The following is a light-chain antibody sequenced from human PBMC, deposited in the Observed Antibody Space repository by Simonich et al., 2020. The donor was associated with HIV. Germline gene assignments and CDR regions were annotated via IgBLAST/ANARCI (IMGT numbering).Light chain of an antibody. J-gene: IGKJ1*01. V-gene: IGKV4-1*01. CDR3: QQYLSIPRT. CDR2: LAS. CDR1: KSVLYSPNNKNY. Sequence: DIVMTQSPDSLAVSLGERATFNCKSSKSVLYSPNNKNYLGWYPQKPGQPPKLLIYLASTRESGVPDRFSGSGSGTDFTLTITNLQAEDVAVYYCQQYLSIPRTFGQGTKVEIK.